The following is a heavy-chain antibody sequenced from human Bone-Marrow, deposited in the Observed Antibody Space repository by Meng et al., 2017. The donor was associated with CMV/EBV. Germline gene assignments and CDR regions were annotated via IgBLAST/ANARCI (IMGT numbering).Heavy chain of an antibody. J-gene: IGHJ4*02. D-gene: IGHD2-2*01. V-gene: IGHV3-30-3*01. CDR3: VRGWIYCSSRSCVVEY. CDR1: GFTFSNHA. CDR2: ISYADSNI. Sequence: GESLKISCAASGFTFSNHAMHWVRQAPGKGLEWVALISYADSNIYYADSVKGRFTISRDNSKNTLYLQMNSLRPDATAVSYCVRGWIYCSSRSCVVEYWGQGTLVTVSS.